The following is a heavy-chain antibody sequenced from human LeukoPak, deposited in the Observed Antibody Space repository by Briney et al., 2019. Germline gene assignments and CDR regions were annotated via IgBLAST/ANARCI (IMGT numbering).Heavy chain of an antibody. CDR2: INSDESVT. V-gene: IGHV3-74*03. Sequence: GGSLRLSCAASGFTFSSSWMQWVRQAPGQGLVWVSRINSDESVTTYTNSVKGRFTISRDNAKNTLYLQMNSLRAEDTAVYFCARDKSHGGMDVWGRGTTVTVSS. CDR1: GFTFSSSW. CDR3: ARDKSHGGMDV. J-gene: IGHJ6*02.